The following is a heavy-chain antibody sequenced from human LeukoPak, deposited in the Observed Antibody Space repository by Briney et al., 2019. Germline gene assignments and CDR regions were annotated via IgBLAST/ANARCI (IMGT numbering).Heavy chain of an antibody. CDR3: ASYSGSYYVAFDY. CDR1: GGTFSSYA. D-gene: IGHD1-26*01. CDR2: IIPIFGTA. J-gene: IGHJ4*02. V-gene: IGHV1-69*13. Sequence: ASVKVSCKASGGTFSSYAISWVRQAPGQGLEWMGGIIPIFGTANYAQKFQGRVTITADESTSTAYMELSSLRSEDTAVYYCASYSGSYYVAFDYWGQGTLVTVSS.